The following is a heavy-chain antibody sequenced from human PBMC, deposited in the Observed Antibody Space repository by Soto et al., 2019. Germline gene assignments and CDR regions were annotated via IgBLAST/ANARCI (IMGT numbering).Heavy chain of an antibody. D-gene: IGHD5-12*01. J-gene: IGHJ3*02. CDR3: ARVDSGYDFDAFDI. CDR1: GYTFTSYG. CDR2: INPNSGGT. Sequence: ASVKVSCKASGYTFTSYGISWVRQAPGQGLEWMGWINPNSGGTNYAQKFQGRVTMTRDTSISTAYMELSRLRSDDTAVYYCARVDSGYDFDAFDIWGQGTMVTVSS. V-gene: IGHV1-2*02.